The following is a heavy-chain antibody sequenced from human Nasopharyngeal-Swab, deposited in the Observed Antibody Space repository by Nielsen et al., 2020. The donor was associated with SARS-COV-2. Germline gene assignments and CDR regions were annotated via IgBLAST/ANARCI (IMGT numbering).Heavy chain of an antibody. J-gene: IGHJ1*01. D-gene: IGHD6-19*01. Sequence: SETLSLTCTVSGGSISSYYWSWIRQSPGKGLEWIGYIYYSGSTNYNPSLKSRVTISVDTSKNQFSLKLTSVTAADTAVYYCARHGVGSGWCFQHWGQGILVTVSS. V-gene: IGHV4-59*01. CDR2: IYYSGST. CDR3: ARHGVGSGWCFQH. CDR1: GGSISSYY.